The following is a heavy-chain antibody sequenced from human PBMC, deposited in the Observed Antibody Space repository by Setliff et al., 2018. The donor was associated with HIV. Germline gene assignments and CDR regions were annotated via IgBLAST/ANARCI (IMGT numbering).Heavy chain of an antibody. CDR3: AGGPGTTSIDY. Sequence: SETLSLTCTVSGGSISSYYWSWMRQPPGKGLEWIGEINHSGSTNYNMSLWSRVTISLDASRNQFSLELISVTAADTAVYYCAGGPGTTSIDYWAQGTLVTSPQ. V-gene: IGHV4-34*01. CDR2: INHSGST. CDR1: GGSISSYY. J-gene: IGHJ4*02. D-gene: IGHD1-26*01.